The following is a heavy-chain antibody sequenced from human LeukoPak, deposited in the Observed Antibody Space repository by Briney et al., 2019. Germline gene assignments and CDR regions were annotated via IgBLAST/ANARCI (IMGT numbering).Heavy chain of an antibody. CDR3: ARMTFYDILTGYFDVFDI. CDR2: ISYDGSNK. V-gene: IGHV3-30*04. D-gene: IGHD3-9*01. J-gene: IGHJ3*02. CDR1: GFTFSSYA. Sequence: PGRSLRLSCAASGFTFSSYAMHWVRQAPGKGLEWVAVISYDGSNKYYADSVKGRFTISRDNSKNTLYLQMNSLRAEDTAVYYCARMTFYDILTGYFDVFDIWGQGTMVTVSS.